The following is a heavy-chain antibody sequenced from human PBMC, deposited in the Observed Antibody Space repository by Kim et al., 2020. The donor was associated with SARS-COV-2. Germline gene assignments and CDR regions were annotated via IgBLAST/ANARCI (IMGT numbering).Heavy chain of an antibody. J-gene: IGHJ4*02. D-gene: IGHD3-22*01. V-gene: IGHV3-30*01. CDR3: ARDRDYDSSGFDY. Sequence: YADSVKGRFTISRDNSKNTLYLQMNSLRAEDTAVYYCARDRDYDSSGFDYWGQGTLVTVSS.